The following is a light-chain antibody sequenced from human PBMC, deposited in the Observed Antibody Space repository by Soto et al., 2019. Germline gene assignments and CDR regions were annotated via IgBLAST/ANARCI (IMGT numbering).Light chain of an antibody. CDR3: QHYGSSAYT. J-gene: IGKJ2*01. V-gene: IGKV3-20*01. Sequence: EFVLTQSPGTLSLSPGERATLSCRASQSVRSNYLAWYQQKPGQSPRLLIYGASNTATGIPDRFSGSGSGTDFPLTISRLEPEDFAVFYCQHYGSSAYTFGQGTTLEMK. CDR2: GAS. CDR1: QSVRSNY.